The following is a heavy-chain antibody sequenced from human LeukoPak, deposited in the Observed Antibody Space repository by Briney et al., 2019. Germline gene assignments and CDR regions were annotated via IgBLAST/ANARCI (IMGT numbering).Heavy chain of an antibody. J-gene: IGHJ5*02. V-gene: IGHV1-46*01. Sequence: ASVKVSCKASGYTFTSYYMHWVRQAPGQGLEWMGLINPTGGSTGYAQKFQGRATMTRDMSTSTDYMELSSLRSEDTAIYYCARDNSVGDNAWWFDPWGQGTLVTVSS. D-gene: IGHD1-26*01. CDR3: ARDNSVGDNAWWFDP. CDR1: GYTFTSYY. CDR2: INPTGGST.